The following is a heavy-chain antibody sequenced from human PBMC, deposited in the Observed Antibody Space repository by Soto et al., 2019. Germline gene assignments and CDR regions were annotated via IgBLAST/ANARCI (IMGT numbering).Heavy chain of an antibody. J-gene: IGHJ4*02. CDR1: GYTFTGYY. V-gene: IGHV1-2*04. Sequence: ASVKFSCKASGYTFTGYYMHWVRQAPGQGLEWMGWINPNSGGTNYAQKFQGWVTMTRDTSISTAYMELSRLRSDDTAVYYCARAARVAGTTYYFDYWGQGTLVTVSS. CDR3: ARAARVAGTTYYFDY. CDR2: INPNSGGT. D-gene: IGHD1-1*01.